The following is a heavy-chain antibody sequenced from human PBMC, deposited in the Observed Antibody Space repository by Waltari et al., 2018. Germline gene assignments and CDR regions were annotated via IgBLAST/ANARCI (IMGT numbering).Heavy chain of an antibody. CDR1: GFTFSSYA. J-gene: IGHJ4*02. D-gene: IGHD1-26*01. CDR3: ASIVEELLSGGDY. Sequence: QVQLVESGGGVVQPGRSLRLSCAASGFTFSSYAMHWVRQAPGKGVELVPVISYEESNKDYADTVKCRFTISRDNSKNTLYLQMNSLRAEDTAVYYCASIVEELLSGGDYWGQGTLVTVSS. V-gene: IGHV3-30-3*01. CDR2: ISYEESNK.